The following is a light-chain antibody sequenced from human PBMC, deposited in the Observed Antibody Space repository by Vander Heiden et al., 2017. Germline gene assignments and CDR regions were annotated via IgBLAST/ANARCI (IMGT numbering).Light chain of an antibody. CDR1: QSVLYSSNNKNY. CDR3: QQEDSTPHT. CDR2: WAS. V-gene: IGKV4-1*01. J-gene: IGKJ2*01. Sequence: DIVMTQSPDSLAVSLGERATINCKSSQSVLYSSNNKNYLAWYQQKPGQPPKLLIYWASTRESGVPDRFSGSGSGTDFTLTISSLQAEDVAVYYCQQEDSTPHTFGQGTKLEIK.